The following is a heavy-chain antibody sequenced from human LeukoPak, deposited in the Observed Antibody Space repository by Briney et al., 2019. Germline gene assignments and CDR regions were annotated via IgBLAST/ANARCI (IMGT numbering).Heavy chain of an antibody. CDR1: GFTFSSYS. CDR3: ARDVLRSPPPNWFDP. J-gene: IGHJ5*02. V-gene: IGHV3-48*01. D-gene: IGHD5/OR15-5a*01. CDR2: ISSSSSTI. Sequence: GGSLRLSCAASGFTFSSYSMNWVRQAPGKGLEWVSYISSSSSTIYYAGSVKGRFTISRDNAKNSLYLQMNSLRAEDTAVYYCARDVLRSPPPNWFDPWGQGTLVTVSS.